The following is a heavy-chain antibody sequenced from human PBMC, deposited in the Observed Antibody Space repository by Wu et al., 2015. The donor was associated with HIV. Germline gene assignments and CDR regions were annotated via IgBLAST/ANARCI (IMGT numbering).Heavy chain of an antibody. Sequence: QVQLVQSGAEVKKPGASMKVSCKTSGYTFNDYYIQWVRQAPGQGLEWMGWINPNSGGTNYAQNFEDRVTMTRDTSITTAYMELRSLRSDDTAVYYCARDKRGYDVLTGYYIYFDYWGQGTLVTVSP. J-gene: IGHJ4*02. V-gene: IGHV1-2*02. CDR2: INPNSGGT. CDR1: GYTFNDYY. D-gene: IGHD3-9*01. CDR3: ARDKRGYDVLTGYYIYFDY.